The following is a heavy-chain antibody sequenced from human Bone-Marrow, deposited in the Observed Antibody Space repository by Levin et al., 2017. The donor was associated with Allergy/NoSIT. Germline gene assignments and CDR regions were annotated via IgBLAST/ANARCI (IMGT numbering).Heavy chain of an antibody. CDR3: ARRRKYYYDSRDYYYDY. CDR1: GGSISNSDYS. D-gene: IGHD3-22*01. J-gene: IGHJ4*01. CDR2: IYQSGST. V-gene: IGHV4-30-2*01. Sequence: SETLSLTCAVSGGSISNSDYSWSWIRQPPGKGLEWIGYIYQSGSTYYNPSLNSRVTISLDRSNNQFSLKLQSVTAVDTAVYYCARRRKYYYDSRDYYYDYWGQGILVSVSS.